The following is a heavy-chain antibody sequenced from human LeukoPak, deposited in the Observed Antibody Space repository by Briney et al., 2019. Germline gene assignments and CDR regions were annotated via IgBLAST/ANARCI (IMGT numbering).Heavy chain of an antibody. CDR1: GYTFTSYY. CDR2: INPSGGST. Sequence: ASVKVSCKASGYTFTSYYMHWVRQAPGQGLEWMGIINPSGGSTSYAQKFQGRVTMTRDMSTSTVYMELSSLRSDDTAVYYCARVLSNWFDPWGQGTLVTVSS. J-gene: IGHJ5*02. CDR3: ARVLSNWFDP. V-gene: IGHV1-46*01.